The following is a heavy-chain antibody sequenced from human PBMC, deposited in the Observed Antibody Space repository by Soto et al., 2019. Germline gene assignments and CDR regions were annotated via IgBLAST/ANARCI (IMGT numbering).Heavy chain of an antibody. Sequence: ASVKVSCKASGYTFTGHYMHWVRQAPGPGLEWMGWINPNSVGTNYAQKFQGRVTMSRDTSISTAYMELSRLRSDDTAVYYCAREPMVRAAHGFDIWGQATRVTVSS. D-gene: IGHD3-10*01. CDR2: INPNSVGT. CDR3: AREPMVRAAHGFDI. V-gene: IGHV1-2*02. CDR1: GYTFTGHY. J-gene: IGHJ3*02.